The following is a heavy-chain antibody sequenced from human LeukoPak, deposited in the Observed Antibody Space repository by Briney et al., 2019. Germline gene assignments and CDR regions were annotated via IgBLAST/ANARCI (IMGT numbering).Heavy chain of an antibody. CDR3: ARELPPVVNFYFDS. Sequence: PGGSLRLSCAASGFTFSSYNMNWVRQAPGKGLEWVAVIWYDGSDKYYADSVKGRFSISRDNSKNTLYLQMNSLRAEDTAVYYCARELPPVVNFYFDSWGQGTLVTVSS. J-gene: IGHJ4*02. CDR2: IWYDGSDK. CDR1: GFTFSSYN. V-gene: IGHV3-33*08. D-gene: IGHD3-22*01.